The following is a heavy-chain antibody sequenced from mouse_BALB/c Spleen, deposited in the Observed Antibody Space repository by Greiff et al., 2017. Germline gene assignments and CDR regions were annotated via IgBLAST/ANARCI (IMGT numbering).Heavy chain of an antibody. Sequence: VQLKQSGPGLVKPSQSLSLTCTVTGYSITSDYAWNWIRQFPGNKLEWMGYISYSGSTSYNPSLKSRISITRDTSKNQFFLQLNSVTTEDTATYYCARSPYRFYAMDYWGQGTSVTVSS. J-gene: IGHJ4*01. V-gene: IGHV3-2*02. CDR1: GYSITSDYA. CDR2: ISYSGST. D-gene: IGHD2-14*01. CDR3: ARSPYRFYAMDY.